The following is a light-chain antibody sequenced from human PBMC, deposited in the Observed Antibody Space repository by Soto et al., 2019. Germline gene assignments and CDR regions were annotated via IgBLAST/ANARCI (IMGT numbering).Light chain of an antibody. Sequence: EIVLTQSPATLSLSPGERATLSCRASQSVSSNLAWYQQKPGQAPRLLIYDASNRATGIPARFSGSGSGTDFTFTISSLEPEEFSVYFWPRGDTFGQGTRLEIK. CDR2: DAS. V-gene: IGKV3-11*01. J-gene: IGKJ5*01. CDR3: PRGDT. CDR1: QSVSSN.